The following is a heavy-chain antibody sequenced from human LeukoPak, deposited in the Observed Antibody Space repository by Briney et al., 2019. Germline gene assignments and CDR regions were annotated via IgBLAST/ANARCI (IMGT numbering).Heavy chain of an antibody. V-gene: IGHV1-2*02. CDR2: INPSTGDT. CDR1: GYRFTDSY. Sequence: ASVKVSCKASGYRFTDSYMHWVRQAPGQGFEWMGWINPSTGDTKYAKMFQGKVTLTTGASINTAYMELSGLRPADTAVYFCVSAYDQWGQGTLVTVSS. J-gene: IGHJ5*02. CDR3: VSAYDQ.